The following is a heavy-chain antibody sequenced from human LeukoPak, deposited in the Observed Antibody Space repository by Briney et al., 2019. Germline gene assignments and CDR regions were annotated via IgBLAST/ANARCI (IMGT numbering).Heavy chain of an antibody. CDR3: ARDFSPTVVTHYFDY. D-gene: IGHD4-23*01. CDR1: GFTFSSYS. Sequence: GGSLRLSCAASGFTFSSYSMNWVRQAPGKGLEWVSYISSSSSTIYYADSVKGRFTISRDNAKNSLYLQMNSLRDEDTAVYYCARDFSPTVVTHYFDYWGQGTLVTVSS. J-gene: IGHJ4*02. CDR2: ISSSSSTI. V-gene: IGHV3-48*02.